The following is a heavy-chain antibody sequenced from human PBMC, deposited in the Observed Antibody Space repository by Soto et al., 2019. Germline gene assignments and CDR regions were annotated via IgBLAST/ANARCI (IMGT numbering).Heavy chain of an antibody. CDR3: ARRGAAGKGPYYYMGV. CDR2: IYYSGST. Sequence: SETLSLTCTVSGGSISSYYWSWIRQPPGKGLEWIGYIYYSGSTNYNPSLKSRVTISVDTSKNQFSLKLSSVTAADTAVYYCARRGAAGKGPYYYMGVWGKGTTVTVSS. CDR1: GGSISSYY. J-gene: IGHJ6*03. V-gene: IGHV4-59*08. D-gene: IGHD6-13*01.